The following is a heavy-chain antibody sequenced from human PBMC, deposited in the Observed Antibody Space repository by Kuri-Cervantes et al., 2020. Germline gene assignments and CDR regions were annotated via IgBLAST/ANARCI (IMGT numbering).Heavy chain of an antibody. CDR3: ARLCGGDCNQGTFDY. Sequence: GGSLRLSCAASGFTFDDYAMHWVRQAPGKDLEWVSGIRWNSGNIGYADSVEGRFTISRDNSKNTLYLQMNSLRAEDTAVYYCARLCGGDCNQGTFDYWGQGTLVTVSS. D-gene: IGHD2-21*02. CDR2: IRWNSGNI. J-gene: IGHJ4*02. V-gene: IGHV3-9*01. CDR1: GFTFDDYA.